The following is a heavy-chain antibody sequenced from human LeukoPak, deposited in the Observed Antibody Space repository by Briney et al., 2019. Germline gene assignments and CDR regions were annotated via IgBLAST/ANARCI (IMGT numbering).Heavy chain of an antibody. CDR1: GFTFDDYA. V-gene: IGHV3-9*03. D-gene: IGHD5-12*01. CDR3: AKGTLVHSGYAYFDY. J-gene: IGHJ4*02. Sequence: GRSLRLSCAASGFTFDDYAMHWVRQAPGKGLEWVSGISWNSGSIGYADSVKGRFTISRDNAKNSLYLQMNSLRAEDMALYYCAKGTLVHSGYAYFDYWGQGTLVTVSS. CDR2: ISWNSGSI.